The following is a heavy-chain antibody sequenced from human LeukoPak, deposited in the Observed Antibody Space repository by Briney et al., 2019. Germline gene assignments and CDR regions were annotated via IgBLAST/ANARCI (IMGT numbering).Heavy chain of an antibody. CDR3: ANDLPYYYGMDV. V-gene: IGHV3-30*18. CDR2: MSSDGSNG. Sequence: PGGSLRLSCAASRFPFSNYGVHWVRQAPGKGLEWLAVMSSDGSNGHYADSVKGRFTISRDNSKNTLYLQMNSLRAEDTAVYYCANDLPYYYGMDVWGQGTTVTVSS. CDR1: RFPFSNYG. J-gene: IGHJ6*02.